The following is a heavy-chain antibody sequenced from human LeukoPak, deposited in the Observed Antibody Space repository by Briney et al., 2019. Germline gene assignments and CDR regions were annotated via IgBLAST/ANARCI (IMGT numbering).Heavy chain of an antibody. Sequence: GASVKVSCKASGGTFSSYAISWVRQAPGQGPEWMGRIIPILGIANYAQKFQGRVTITADKSTSTAYMELSSLRSEDTAVYYCARHIAVAGSGIDYWGQGTLVTVSS. V-gene: IGHV1-69*04. D-gene: IGHD6-19*01. J-gene: IGHJ4*02. CDR2: IIPILGIA. CDR1: GGTFSSYA. CDR3: ARHIAVAGSGIDY.